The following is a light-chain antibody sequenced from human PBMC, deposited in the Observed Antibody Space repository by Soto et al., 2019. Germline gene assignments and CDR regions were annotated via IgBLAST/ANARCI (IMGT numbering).Light chain of an antibody. CDR1: QSISNY. CDR3: QQSYTTPWT. Sequence: DIKMNQYPSSLSASVGDRVTITCRASQSISNYLNLYHQKPGNAPKLLIYSASSLQSGVPPRFSGSGSVTDVPLTISSLQPEDFATYYCQQSYTTPWTFGQGTEVEIK. V-gene: IGKV1-39*01. CDR2: SAS. J-gene: IGKJ1*01.